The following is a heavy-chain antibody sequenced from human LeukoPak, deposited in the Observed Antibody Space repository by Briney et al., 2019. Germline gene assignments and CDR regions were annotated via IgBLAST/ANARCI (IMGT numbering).Heavy chain of an antibody. Sequence: PGGSLRLSCAASGFTFSNYGMSWVRQAPGKAPEWVSRVNSDGKTYYTDSVKGRFGISRDNSKSTLYLQMSSLRAEDTAVYYCVKDDAPAGGFLDYWGQGTLVTVSS. CDR1: GFTFSNYG. V-gene: IGHV3-23*01. CDR2: VNSDGKT. D-gene: IGHD6-13*01. J-gene: IGHJ4*02. CDR3: VKDDAPAGGFLDY.